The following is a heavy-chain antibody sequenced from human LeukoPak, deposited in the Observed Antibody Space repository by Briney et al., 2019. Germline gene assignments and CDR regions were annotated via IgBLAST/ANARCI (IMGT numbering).Heavy chain of an antibody. J-gene: IGHJ4*02. D-gene: IGHD5-18*01. Sequence: KAGGSLRLSCAASGFTFSSYSMNWVRQAPGKGLEWVSSISSSSSYIYYADSVKGRFTISRDNAKNSLYPQMNSLRAEDTAVYYCARDARGYSYGLDYWGQGTLVTVSS. CDR1: GFTFSSYS. V-gene: IGHV3-21*01. CDR3: ARDARGYSYGLDY. CDR2: ISSSSSYI.